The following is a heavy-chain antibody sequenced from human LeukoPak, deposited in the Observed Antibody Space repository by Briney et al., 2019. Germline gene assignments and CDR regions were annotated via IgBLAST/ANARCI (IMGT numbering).Heavy chain of an antibody. V-gene: IGHV4-59*01. CDR2: IYYSGST. Sequence: SETLSLTCNVSGGSINNYYWSWIRQPPGKGLQWIGYIYYSGSTNYNPSLKSRVTISVDTSKNQFSLKLSSVTAADTAVYYCARGGYCSSTSCPYYYYMDVWGKGTTVTVSS. J-gene: IGHJ6*03. CDR3: ARGGYCSSTSCPYYYYMDV. CDR1: GGSINNYY. D-gene: IGHD2-2*01.